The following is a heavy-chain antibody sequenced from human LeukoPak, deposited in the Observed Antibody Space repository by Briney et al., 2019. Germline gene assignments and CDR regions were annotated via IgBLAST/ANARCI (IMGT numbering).Heavy chain of an antibody. CDR1: GFTFSSYA. D-gene: IGHD3-22*01. J-gene: IGHJ5*02. V-gene: IGHV3-23*01. CDR2: ISGSGGST. Sequence: PGGSLRLSCAASGFTFSSYAMSWVRQAPGKWLEWVSAISGSGGSTYYADSVKGRFTISRDNSKNTLYLQMNSLRAEDTAVYYCAKRLASIVVVITTDLWGQGTLVTVSS. CDR3: AKRLASIVVVITTDL.